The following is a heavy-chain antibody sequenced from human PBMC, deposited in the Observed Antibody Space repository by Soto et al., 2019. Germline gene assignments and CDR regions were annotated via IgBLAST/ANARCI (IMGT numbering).Heavy chain of an antibody. CDR2: IYSGGST. D-gene: IGHD3-3*01. V-gene: IGHV3-53*04. CDR1: GFTVSSNY. Sequence: GGSLRLSCAASGFTVSSNYMSWVRQAPGKGLEWVSVIYSGGSTYYADSVKGRFTISRHNSKNTLYLQMNSLRAEDTAVYYCARCDYTIFGVVNAFDIWGQGTMVTVSS. CDR3: ARCDYTIFGVVNAFDI. J-gene: IGHJ3*02.